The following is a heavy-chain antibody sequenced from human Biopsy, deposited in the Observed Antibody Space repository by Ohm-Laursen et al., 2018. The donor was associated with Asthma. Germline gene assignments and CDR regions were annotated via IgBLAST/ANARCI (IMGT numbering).Heavy chain of an antibody. CDR1: GGSISSGAYY. CDR3: ARRGGVRRYFDY. D-gene: IGHD3-16*01. CDR2: IYYIGST. V-gene: IGHV4-30-4*01. J-gene: IGHJ4*02. Sequence: PSETLSPTCTVSGGSISSGAYYWSWVRQPPGKGLEWIGYIYYIGSTYYNPSLKSRVAISLDTSKNQFSLKLSSVTAADTAVYFCARRGGVRRYFDYWGQGTLVIVSS.